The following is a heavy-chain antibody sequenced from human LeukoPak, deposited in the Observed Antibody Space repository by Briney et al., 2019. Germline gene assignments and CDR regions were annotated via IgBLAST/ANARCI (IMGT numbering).Heavy chain of an antibody. V-gene: IGHV1-2*02. D-gene: IGHD3-9*01. CDR3: ARDGGYDILTGYSYYFDY. CDR2: INPNSGGT. CDR1: GYSFPAKY. Sequence: GASVKVSCKASGYSFPAKYMHWVRQAPGQGLEWMGWINPNSGGTNYAQKFQGRVTMTRDTSISTAYMELSRLRSDDTAVYYCARDGGYDILTGYSYYFDYWGQGTLVTVSS. J-gene: IGHJ4*02.